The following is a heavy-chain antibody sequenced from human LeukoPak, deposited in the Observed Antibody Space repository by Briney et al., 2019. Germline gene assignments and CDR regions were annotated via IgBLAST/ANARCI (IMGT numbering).Heavy chain of an antibody. CDR1: GFTFSSYA. V-gene: IGHV3-23*01. CDR2: ISGRGGST. D-gene: IGHD1-1*01. Sequence: GGSRRLSCAASGFTFSSYAMSWVRQAPGKGLEWVSAISGRGGSTYYADSVKGRFTISRDNSKNTLYLQMNSLRAEDTAVYYCAKYRLERRGREHYYFGMDVWGQGTTVTVSS. CDR3: AKYRLERRGREHYYFGMDV. J-gene: IGHJ6*02.